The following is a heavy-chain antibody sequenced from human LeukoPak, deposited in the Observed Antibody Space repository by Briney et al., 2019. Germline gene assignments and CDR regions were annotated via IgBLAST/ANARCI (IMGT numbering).Heavy chain of an antibody. V-gene: IGHV3-7*01. Sequence: PGGSLRLSCAASGFTFSTYWMSWVRQAPGKGPEWVANIKQDGSDKFYVDSVKGRFTISRDNAKNSMYLQMNSLRAEDTAIYYCARVLPVASRDYWGQGTLVTVSS. CDR3: ARVLPVASRDY. D-gene: IGHD2-2*01. CDR1: GFTFSTYW. J-gene: IGHJ4*02. CDR2: IKQDGSDK.